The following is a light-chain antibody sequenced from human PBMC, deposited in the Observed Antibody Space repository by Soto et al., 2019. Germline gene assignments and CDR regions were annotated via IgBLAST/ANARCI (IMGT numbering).Light chain of an antibody. CDR1: QSISSY. Sequence: DIQMTQCPSSLSASVGYRVTITCRSSQSISSYLNWYQQKPGKAPKFLIYDASTLESGVPSRFSGSGFGTEFSLTISSLQPDDFGSYYCQHMRTFGQGTKVDIK. J-gene: IGKJ1*01. V-gene: IGKV1-39*01. CDR2: DAS. CDR3: QHMRT.